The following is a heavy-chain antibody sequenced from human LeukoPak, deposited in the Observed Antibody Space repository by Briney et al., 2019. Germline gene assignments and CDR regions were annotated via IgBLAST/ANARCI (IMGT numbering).Heavy chain of an antibody. Sequence: GGSLRLSCTVSGFSVSGNYMSWVRKAPGLGLDWISVIYSDGSTYYADSVKGRVTISRDNSKNTLYLQMSSLRAEDTAVYYCARALAGEGWFDPWGQGTLVTVSS. CDR2: IYSDGST. D-gene: IGHD1-26*01. CDR3: ARALAGEGWFDP. J-gene: IGHJ5*02. V-gene: IGHV3-66*01. CDR1: GFSVSGNY.